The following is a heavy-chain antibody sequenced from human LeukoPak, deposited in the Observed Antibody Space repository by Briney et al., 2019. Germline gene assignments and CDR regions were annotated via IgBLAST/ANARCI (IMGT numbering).Heavy chain of an antibody. CDR3: ARDECSSTSCYLWGDYYYYYMDV. CDR2: ISSSSSYI. Sequence: GGSLRLSCAASGFTFSSYSMNWVRQAPGKGLEWVSSISSSSSYIYYADSVKGRFTISRDNAKNSLYLQMNSLRAEDTAVYYCARDECSSTSCYLWGDYYYYYMDVWGKGTTVTVSS. V-gene: IGHV3-21*01. CDR1: GFTFSSYS. J-gene: IGHJ6*03. D-gene: IGHD2-2*01.